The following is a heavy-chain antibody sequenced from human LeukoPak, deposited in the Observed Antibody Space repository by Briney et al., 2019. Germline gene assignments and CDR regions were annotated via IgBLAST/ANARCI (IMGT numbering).Heavy chain of an antibody. D-gene: IGHD2-2*01. J-gene: IGHJ4*02. CDR3: AKLGCTGTICYANY. Sequence: GGSLRLPCAASGFPFSDYAMTWVRQTPGKGLEWVSVISGGGDSVDYADSMKGRFTISRDNSKNTLYLQMYSLRAEDTALYYCAKLGCTGTICYANYWGQGTLVTVSS. CDR1: GFPFSDYA. CDR2: ISGGGDSV. V-gene: IGHV3-23*01.